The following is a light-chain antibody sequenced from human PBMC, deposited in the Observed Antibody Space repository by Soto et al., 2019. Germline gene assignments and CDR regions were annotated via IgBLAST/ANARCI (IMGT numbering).Light chain of an antibody. J-gene: IGLJ2*01. Sequence: QSALTQPASVSGSPGQSITVSCTGSSSDVGTYNLVSWYQQHPGKAPKLMIYEGTKRPSGVSNRFSGSQSGNTASLTISGLQAEDEADYYCCSYAGSSTLVFGGGTKVTVL. CDR3: CSYAGSSTLV. CDR1: SSDVGTYNL. V-gene: IGLV2-23*01. CDR2: EGT.